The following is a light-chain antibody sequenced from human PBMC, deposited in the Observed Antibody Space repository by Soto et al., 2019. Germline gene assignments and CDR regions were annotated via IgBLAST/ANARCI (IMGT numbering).Light chain of an antibody. J-gene: IGKJ4*01. V-gene: IGKV3-15*01. Sequence: EIVMTQSPATLSVSPGERATLSCRASQSVRSNLAWYQQKPGQAPRLLIYGASTRATGIPARFSGSGSGTEFTLTISSLQSEAFAVYYCQQYNIWPPLTFGGGTQVEIK. CDR3: QQYNIWPPLT. CDR1: QSVRSN. CDR2: GAS.